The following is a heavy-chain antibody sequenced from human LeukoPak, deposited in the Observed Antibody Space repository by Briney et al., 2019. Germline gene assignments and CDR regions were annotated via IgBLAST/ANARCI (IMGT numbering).Heavy chain of an antibody. Sequence: GGSLRLSCAASGFTFSRYSMNWVRQAPGKGLGWVSSISSSSSYIYYADSVKGRFTISRDNAKNSLYLQMNSLRAEDTAVYYCARDRAHCSSTSCYREAGWFDLWGQGTLVTVSS. V-gene: IGHV3-21*01. CDR1: GFTFSRYS. CDR2: ISSSSSYI. CDR3: ARDRAHCSSTSCYREAGWFDL. D-gene: IGHD2-2*02. J-gene: IGHJ5*02.